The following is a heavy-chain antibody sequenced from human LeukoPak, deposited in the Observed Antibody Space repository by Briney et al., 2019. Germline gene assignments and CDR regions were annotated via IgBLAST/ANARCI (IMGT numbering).Heavy chain of an antibody. V-gene: IGHV3-21*01. CDR1: GFTFSSYS. D-gene: IGHD3-10*01. Sequence: GGSLRLSCAASGFTFSSYSMNWVRQAPGKGLEWVSSISSSSSYIYYADSVKGRFTFSRDNAKNSLYLQMNSLRAEDTAVHYCARVDYYGSGVPPHFDYWGQGTLVTVSS. CDR3: ARVDYYGSGVPPHFDY. J-gene: IGHJ4*02. CDR2: ISSSSSYI.